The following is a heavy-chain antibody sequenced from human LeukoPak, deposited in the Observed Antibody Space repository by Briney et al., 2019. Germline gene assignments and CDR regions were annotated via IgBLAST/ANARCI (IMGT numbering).Heavy chain of an antibody. V-gene: IGHV3-20*04. Sequence: GGSLRLSCAASGFTFDDYGMSWVRQAPGKGLEWVSGINWNGGSTGYADSVKGRFTISRDNAKNSLYLQMNSLRAEDTALYYCARKRWLQLSHAFDIWGQGTMVTVSS. CDR2: INWNGGST. CDR3: ARKRWLQLSHAFDI. J-gene: IGHJ3*02. D-gene: IGHD5-24*01. CDR1: GFTFDDYG.